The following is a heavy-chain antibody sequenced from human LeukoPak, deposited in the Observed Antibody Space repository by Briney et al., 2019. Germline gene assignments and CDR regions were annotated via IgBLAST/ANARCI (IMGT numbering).Heavy chain of an antibody. CDR2: IYYSGST. Sequence: SETLSLTCTVSGGSISSGGYYWSWIRQHPGKGLEWIGYIYYSGSTNYNPSLKSRVTISVDTSKNQFSLKLSSVTAADTAVYYCAREGAEGAPDYWGQGTLVTVSS. CDR1: GGSISSGGYY. CDR3: AREGAEGAPDY. V-gene: IGHV4-61*08. J-gene: IGHJ4*02. D-gene: IGHD1-26*01.